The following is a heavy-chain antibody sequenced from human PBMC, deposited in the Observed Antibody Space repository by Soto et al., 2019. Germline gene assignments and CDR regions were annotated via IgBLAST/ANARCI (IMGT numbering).Heavy chain of an antibody. CDR3: ARTSYDSSGTAADP. J-gene: IGHJ5*02. Sequence: SETLSLTCTVSGGSISSGGYYWSWIRQHPGKGLEWIGYIYYSGSTYYDPSLKSRVTISVDTSKNQFSLKLSSVTAADTAVYYCARTSYDSSGTAADPWGQGTLVTVS. D-gene: IGHD3-22*01. CDR1: GGSISSGGYY. V-gene: IGHV4-31*03. CDR2: IYYSGST.